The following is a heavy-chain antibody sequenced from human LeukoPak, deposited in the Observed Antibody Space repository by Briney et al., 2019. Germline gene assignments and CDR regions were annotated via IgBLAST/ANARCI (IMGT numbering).Heavy chain of an antibody. J-gene: IGHJ4*02. CDR1: GFTFSSYA. D-gene: IGHD3-10*01. CDR3: ARVSYYYGSGSYRPTAVYYFDY. Sequence: GGSLRLSCAASGFTFSSYAMSWVRQAPGKGLEWVSAISGSGGSTYYADSVKGQFTISRDNSKNTLYLQMNSLRAEDTAVYYCARVSYYYGSGSYRPTAVYYFDYWGQGTLATVSS. CDR2: ISGSGGST. V-gene: IGHV3-23*01.